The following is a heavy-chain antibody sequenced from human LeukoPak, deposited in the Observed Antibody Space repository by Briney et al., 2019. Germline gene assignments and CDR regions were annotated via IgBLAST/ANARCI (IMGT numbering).Heavy chain of an antibody. J-gene: IGHJ4*02. V-gene: IGHV3-33*01. CDR3: ARATTLQGIAETGTSY. Sequence: PGGSLRLSCAASGFTFSNYDMHWVRQAPGKGLEWVAIIWYDGSNKYYADSVKGRFTISRDNAKNALYLQMNSLRAEDTAVYYCARATTLQGIAETGTSYWGQGTLVTVSS. CDR1: GFTFSNYD. CDR2: IWYDGSNK. D-gene: IGHD6-13*01.